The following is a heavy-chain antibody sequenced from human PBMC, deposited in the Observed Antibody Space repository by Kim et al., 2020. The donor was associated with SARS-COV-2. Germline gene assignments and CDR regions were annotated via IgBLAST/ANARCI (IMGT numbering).Heavy chain of an antibody. D-gene: IGHD3-10*01. CDR2: IDPSDSYT. CDR1: GYSFTSYW. CDR3: ARRKSTMVRGVPWGYYYYGMDV. Sequence: GESLKISCKGSGYSFTSYWISWVRQMPGKGLEWMGRIDPSDSYTNYSPSFQGHVTISADKSISTAYLQWSSLKASDTAMYYCARRKSTMVRGVPWGYYYYGMDVWGQGTTVTVSS. J-gene: IGHJ6*02. V-gene: IGHV5-10-1*01.